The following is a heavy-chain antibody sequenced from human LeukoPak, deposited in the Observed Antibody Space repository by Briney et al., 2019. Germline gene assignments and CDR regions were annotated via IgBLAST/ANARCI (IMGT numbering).Heavy chain of an antibody. V-gene: IGHV4-61*02. CDR2: IYTSGST. CDR1: GGSISSGSYY. Sequence: PSQTLSLTCTVSGGSISSGSYYWSWIRQPAGKGLEWIGRIYTSGSTNYNPSLKSRVTISVDTSKNQFSLKLSSVTAADTAVYYCAREGSSSWYPYFDYWGQGTLVTVSS. J-gene: IGHJ4*02. CDR3: AREGSSSWYPYFDY. D-gene: IGHD6-13*01.